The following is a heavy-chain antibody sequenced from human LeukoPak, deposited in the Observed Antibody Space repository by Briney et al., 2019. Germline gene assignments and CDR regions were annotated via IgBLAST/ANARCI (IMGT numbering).Heavy chain of an antibody. CDR3: ARGRWFGELLARFDY. V-gene: IGHV4-34*01. D-gene: IGHD3-10*01. CDR2: INYSGST. J-gene: IGHJ4*02. Sequence: PSETLSLTCTVSGGSISSYYWSWIRQPPGKGLEWIGEINYSGSTNYNPSLKSRVTISVDTSKNQFSLKLSSVTAADTAVYYCARGRWFGELLARFDYWGQGTLVTVSS. CDR1: GGSISSYY.